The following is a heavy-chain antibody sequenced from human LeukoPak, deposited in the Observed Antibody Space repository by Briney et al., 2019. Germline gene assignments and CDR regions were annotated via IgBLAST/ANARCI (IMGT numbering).Heavy chain of an antibody. Sequence: GGSLRLSCAASGFTVSSNYMSWVRQAPGKGLEWGSVIYSGGSTYYADSVKGRFTISIDNSKNTLYLQMNSLRAEDTAVYYCARDGRSGSYYDYFDYWGQGTLVTVSS. CDR2: IYSGGST. V-gene: IGHV3-66*01. CDR3: ARDGRSGSYYDYFDY. D-gene: IGHD1-26*01. J-gene: IGHJ4*02. CDR1: GFTVSSNY.